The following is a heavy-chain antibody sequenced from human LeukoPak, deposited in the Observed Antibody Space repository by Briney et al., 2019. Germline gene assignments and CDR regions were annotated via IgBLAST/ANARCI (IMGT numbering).Heavy chain of an antibody. CDR2: ISGSGGST. J-gene: IGHJ3*01. Sequence: GGSLRLSCAASGFTFSSYAMSWVRQAPGKGLERVSAISGSGGSTYYADSVKGRFTISRDNSKNTLYLQMNSLRAEDTAVYYCASRAVTHKAGDYAFDVWGQGTMVTVSS. CDR1: GFTFSSYA. D-gene: IGHD3-16*01. V-gene: IGHV3-23*01. CDR3: ASRAVTHKAGDYAFDV.